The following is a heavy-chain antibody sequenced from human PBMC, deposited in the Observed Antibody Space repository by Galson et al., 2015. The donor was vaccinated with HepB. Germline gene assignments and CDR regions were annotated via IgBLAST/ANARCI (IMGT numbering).Heavy chain of an antibody. J-gene: IGHJ4*02. V-gene: IGHV4-30-4*01. Sequence: LTCTVSGGSISSDDFHWTYYWNWVRQPPGKGLEWIGHIYYSGSTYYNPSLKSRVTISVDTSKNQFSLKLSSVTAADTAVYYCARDYYDSSGYYYDYWGQGTLVTVSS. D-gene: IGHD3-22*01. CDR3: ARDYYDSSGYYYDY. CDR1: GGSISSDDFHWTYY. CDR2: IYYSGST.